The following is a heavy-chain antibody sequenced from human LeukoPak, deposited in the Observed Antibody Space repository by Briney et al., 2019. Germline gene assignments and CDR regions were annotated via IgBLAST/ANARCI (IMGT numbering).Heavy chain of an antibody. CDR3: ASPRTSYRYTFDY. J-gene: IGHJ4*02. CDR2: ISTSGST. CDR1: VASISNYY. Sequence: SETLSLTCAVSVASISNYYWSWIRQAPGKGLEWIGYISTSGSTNYNPSLKSRVSISLDTSNNQFSLNLNFVTAADTAVYFCASPRTSYRYTFDYWGPGALVTVSS. D-gene: IGHD5-18*01. V-gene: IGHV4-4*09.